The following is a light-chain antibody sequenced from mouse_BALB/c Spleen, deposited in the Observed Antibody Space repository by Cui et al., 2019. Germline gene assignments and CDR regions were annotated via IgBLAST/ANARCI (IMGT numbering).Light chain of an antibody. CDR2: SAS. Sequence: QIVLTQSPAIMSASTGEEITLTCGARSGVSYMHWYQQKSGTSPKLLIYSASNLASGVPSRFSGSGSGTFYSLTISSVEAEDAADYYCHQWSSYPWTFGGGTKLEIK. V-gene: IGKV4-80*01. CDR1: SGVSY. J-gene: IGKJ1*01. CDR3: HQWSSYPWT.